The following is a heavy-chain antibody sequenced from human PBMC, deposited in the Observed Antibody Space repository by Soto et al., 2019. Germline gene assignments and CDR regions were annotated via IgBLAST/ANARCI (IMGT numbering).Heavy chain of an antibody. V-gene: IGHV4-31*03. CDR1: GGSISSGGYY. D-gene: IGHD3-3*01. CDR3: ARSGGDVLRFLEWQKEKYYYYYMDV. Sequence: SETLSLTCTASGGSISSGGYYWSWIRQHPGKGLEWIGYIYYSGSTYYNPSLKSRVTISVDPSKNQFSLKLSSVTAADTAVYYCARSGGDVLRFLEWQKEKYYYYYMDVWGKGTTVTVSS. CDR2: IYYSGST. J-gene: IGHJ6*03.